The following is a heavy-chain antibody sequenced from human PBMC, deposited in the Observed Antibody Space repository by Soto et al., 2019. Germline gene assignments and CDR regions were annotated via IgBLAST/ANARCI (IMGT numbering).Heavy chain of an antibody. CDR1: GYTFTNYY. J-gene: IGHJ4*02. CDR3: ARGLAVAYSPALL. V-gene: IGHV1-46*01. Sequence: QVQLVQSGADVKKPGASVKVSCKASGYTFTNYYMHWVRQAPGQGLEWMGVINPGAGSTSYAQKLHGRVTMTRDTSTSSVYMELSSLRSEDTALYYCARGLAVAYSPALLWGQGTLVTVSS. D-gene: IGHD6-19*01. CDR2: INPGAGST.